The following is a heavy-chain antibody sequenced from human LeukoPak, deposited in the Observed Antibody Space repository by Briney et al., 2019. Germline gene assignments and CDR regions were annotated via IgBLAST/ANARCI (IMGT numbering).Heavy chain of an antibody. CDR1: GYTFTSYG. Sequence: ASVKVSCKASGYTFTSYGISWVRQAPGQGLEWMGWVSAYNGNTNYAQKLQGRVTMTTDTSTSTAYMELRSLRSDDTAVYYCAREIVVVPAATRYYYYGMDVWGQGTTVTVS. CDR3: AREIVVVPAATRYYYYGMDV. D-gene: IGHD2-2*01. J-gene: IGHJ6*02. V-gene: IGHV1-18*01. CDR2: VSAYNGNT.